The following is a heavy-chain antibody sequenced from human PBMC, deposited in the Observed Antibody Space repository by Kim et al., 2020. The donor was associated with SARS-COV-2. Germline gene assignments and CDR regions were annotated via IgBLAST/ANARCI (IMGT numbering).Heavy chain of an antibody. V-gene: IGHV1-46*01. J-gene: IGHJ5*02. CDR3: ARDPHSNYDWFDP. CDR1: GYTFTSYY. Sequence: ASVKVSCKAYGYTFTSYYMHWVRQAPGQGLEWMGIINPSGGSTSYAQKFQGRVTMTRDTSTSTVYMELSSLRSEDTAVYYCARDPHSNYDWFDPWGQGTLVTVSS. CDR2: INPSGGST. D-gene: IGHD4-4*01.